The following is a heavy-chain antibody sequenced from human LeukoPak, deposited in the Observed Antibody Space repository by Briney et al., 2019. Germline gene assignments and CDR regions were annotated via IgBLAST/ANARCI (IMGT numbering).Heavy chain of an antibody. J-gene: IGHJ6*02. CDR1: GYTFTSYA. V-gene: IGHV1-3*01. D-gene: IGHD3-22*01. CDR2: INAGNGNT. Sequence: ASVKVSCKASGYTFTSYAMHWVRQAPGQRLEWMGWINAGNGNTKYSQKFQGRVTITRDTSASTAYMELSSLRSEDTAVYYCARDRWLLADGSGYGMDVWGQGTTVTVSS. CDR3: ARDRWLLADGSGYGMDV.